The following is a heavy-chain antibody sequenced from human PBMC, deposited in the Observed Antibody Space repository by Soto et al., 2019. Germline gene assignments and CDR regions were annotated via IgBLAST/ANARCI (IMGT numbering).Heavy chain of an antibody. CDR1: GGSISSYY. CDR3: VRTGIAALFDY. J-gene: IGHJ4*02. D-gene: IGHD6-13*01. CDR2: IYYSGST. V-gene: IGHV4-59*08. Sequence: PSETLSLTCTVSGGSISSYYWSWIRQPPGKGLEWIGYIYYSGSTNYNPSLKSRVTISVDTSKNQFSLKLSSVTAADTAVYYCVRTGIAALFDYWGQGTLVTVSS.